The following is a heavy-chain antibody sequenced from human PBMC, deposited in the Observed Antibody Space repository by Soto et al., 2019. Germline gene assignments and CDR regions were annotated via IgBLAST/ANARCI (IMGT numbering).Heavy chain of an antibody. J-gene: IGHJ4*02. D-gene: IGHD6-19*01. CDR2: ISDDGGFR. CDR1: GFSFNTHA. CDR3: AKSSSGWYSYRAFDY. V-gene: IGHV3-23*01. Sequence: PGGSLRLSCAASGFSFNTHAMNWVRQAPGKGLEWVSGISDDGGFRYYADSAKGRFTISRDNSKNTLYLQMNSLRAEDTAVYYCAKSSSGWYSYRAFDYWGQGTLVTVSS.